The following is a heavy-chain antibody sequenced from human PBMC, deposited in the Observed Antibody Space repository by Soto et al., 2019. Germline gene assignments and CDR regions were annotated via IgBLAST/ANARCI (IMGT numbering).Heavy chain of an antibody. CDR3: AKERATTTAFDY. CDR2: ITDNGGST. Sequence: GGSLSLSCAASGFTFSRDGMSWVRQAPGKGLEWVSLITDNGGSTYYADSVKGRFTISRDNTKNTLFLQMNSLRAEDTAVYYCAKERATTTAFDYWGQGALVTVSS. J-gene: IGHJ4*02. V-gene: IGHV3-23*01. D-gene: IGHD4-17*01. CDR1: GFTFSRDG.